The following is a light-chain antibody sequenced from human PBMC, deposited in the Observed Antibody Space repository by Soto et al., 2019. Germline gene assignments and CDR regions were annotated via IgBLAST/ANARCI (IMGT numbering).Light chain of an antibody. CDR3: QQYNAWPRT. J-gene: IGKJ1*01. V-gene: IGKV3-15*01. CDR1: LSVSRN. Sequence: DIVMTQSPATLSVSPGERATLSCRAGLSVSRNLAWYQQKPGQAPRLLIFDASTRATGIPARFSGSGSGTEFTLTITSLQSEDFAVYYCQQYNAWPRTFGQGTKVDIK. CDR2: DAS.